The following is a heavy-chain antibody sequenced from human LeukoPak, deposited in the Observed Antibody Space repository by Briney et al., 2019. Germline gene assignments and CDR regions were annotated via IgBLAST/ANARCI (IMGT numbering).Heavy chain of an antibody. CDR2: INHSGST. Sequence: SETLSLTCAVYGGSFSGYYWSWIRQPPGKGLEGMGEINHSGSTNYNPSLKSRVTIPVDTSKNQFSLKLSSVTAADTAVYYCARRQYSSGWYYYGMGVWGQGTTVTVSS. CDR3: ARRQYSSGWYYYGMGV. CDR1: GGSFSGYY. V-gene: IGHV4-34*01. D-gene: IGHD6-19*01. J-gene: IGHJ6*02.